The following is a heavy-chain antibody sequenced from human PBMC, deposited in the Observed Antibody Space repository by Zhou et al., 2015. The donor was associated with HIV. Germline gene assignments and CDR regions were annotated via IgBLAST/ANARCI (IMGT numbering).Heavy chain of an antibody. J-gene: IGHJ4*02. CDR3: ARGKDYYGSGSYSETDY. Sequence: QVQLVQSGAEVKKPGSSVKVSCKASGGTFSSYAISWVRQAPGQGLEWMGGIIPIFGTANYAQKFQGRVTITADESTSTAYMELSSLRSEDTAVYYCARGKDYYGSGSYSETDYWGQGTLVTVSS. CDR2: IIPIFGTA. D-gene: IGHD3-10*01. CDR1: GGTFSSYA. V-gene: IGHV1-69*01.